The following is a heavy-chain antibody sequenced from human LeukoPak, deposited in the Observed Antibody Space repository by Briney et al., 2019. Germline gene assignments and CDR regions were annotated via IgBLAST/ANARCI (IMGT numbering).Heavy chain of an antibody. CDR2: IYYSGSA. V-gene: IGHV4-30-4*01. D-gene: IGHD5-18*01. J-gene: IGHJ4*02. CDR1: GGSTSSGDYY. Sequence: SETLSLTCTVSGGSTSSGDYYWSWIRQPPGKGLEWIGYIYYSGSAYYNPSLKSRVTISVDTSKNQFSLKLSSVTAADTAVYYCARARYSYGSNFDYWGQGTLVTVSS. CDR3: ARARYSYGSNFDY.